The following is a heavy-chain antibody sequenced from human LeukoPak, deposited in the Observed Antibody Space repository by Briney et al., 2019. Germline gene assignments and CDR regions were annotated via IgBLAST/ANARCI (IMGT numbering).Heavy chain of an antibody. Sequence: GGSLRLSCAASGFTFSSYGMHWVRQAPGKGLEWVAFIRYDGSNKYYADSVKGRFTISRDKSKNTLYLQMNSLRAEDTAVYYCAKDETWELLDFNDYWGQGTLVTVSS. CDR2: IRYDGSNK. D-gene: IGHD1-26*01. J-gene: IGHJ4*02. CDR1: GFTFSSYG. V-gene: IGHV3-30*02. CDR3: AKDETWELLDFNDY.